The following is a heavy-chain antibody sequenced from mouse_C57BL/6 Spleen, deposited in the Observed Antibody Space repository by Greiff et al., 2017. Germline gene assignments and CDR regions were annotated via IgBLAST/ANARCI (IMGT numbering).Heavy chain of an antibody. J-gene: IGHJ1*03. V-gene: IGHV5-4*01. CDR3: ARDADSRPPYWYFDV. CDR2: ISDGGSYT. CDR1: GFTFSSYA. Sequence: EVMLVESGGGLVKPGGSLKLSCAASGFTFSSYAMSWVRQTPEKRLEWVATISDGGSYTYYPDNVKGRFTISRDNAKNNLYLQMSHLKSEDTAMYYCARDADSRPPYWYFDVWGTGTTVTVSS.